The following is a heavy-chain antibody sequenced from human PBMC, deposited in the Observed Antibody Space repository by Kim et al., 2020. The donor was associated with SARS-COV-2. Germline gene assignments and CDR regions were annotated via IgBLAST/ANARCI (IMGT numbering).Heavy chain of an antibody. CDR3: ARGGWAEDYTYRDSFDP. CDR1: GYTFNGYF. V-gene: IGHV1-2*06. J-gene: IGHJ5*02. Sequence: ASVKVSCKASGYTFNGYFIHWVRQAPGQGLEWMGRINPYSSATDLTHNFQGRVTMTTDTSINTVYMELSSLRPDDTAVYYCARGGWAEDYTYRDSFDPWGQGTLVTVSS. D-gene: IGHD4-4*01. CDR2: INPYSSAT.